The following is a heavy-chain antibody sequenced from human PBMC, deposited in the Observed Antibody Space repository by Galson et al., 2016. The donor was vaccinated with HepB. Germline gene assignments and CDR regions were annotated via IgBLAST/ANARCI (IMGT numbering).Heavy chain of an antibody. D-gene: IGHD3-3*01. Sequence: SVKVSCKASGYTFTSYGISWVRQAPGQGLEWMGWISAYNGNTNYAQKVQGRVTMTTDTSTSTAYMELRSLRSDDTAVYYCARITIFGVVMDVSPDYQMDVWGKGTTVTVSS. CDR3: ARITIFGVVMDVSPDYQMDV. CDR1: GYTFTSYG. J-gene: IGHJ6*03. V-gene: IGHV1-18*04. CDR2: ISAYNGNT.